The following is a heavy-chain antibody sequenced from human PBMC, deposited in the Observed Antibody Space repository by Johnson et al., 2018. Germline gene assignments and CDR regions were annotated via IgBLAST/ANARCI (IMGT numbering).Heavy chain of an antibody. J-gene: IGHJ6*03. CDR2: ISYDGSHK. D-gene: IGHD1-7*01. V-gene: IGHV3-30*18. CDR1: GFSFSSYG. CDR3: GKDPFGTTHYHFMDV. Sequence: QVQLVQSGGGVVQPGRSLRLSCAASGFSFSSYGMHWVHQAPVRGLEWMAFISYDGSHKYYADSVKGRFTIPRDNSKSTLYLQMDSLRAEDTAVYYCGKDPFGTTHYHFMDVWGKGTTVTVSS.